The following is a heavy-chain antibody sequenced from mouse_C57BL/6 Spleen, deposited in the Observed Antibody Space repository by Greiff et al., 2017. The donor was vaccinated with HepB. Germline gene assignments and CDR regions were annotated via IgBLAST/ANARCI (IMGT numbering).Heavy chain of an antibody. V-gene: IGHV1-52*01. CDR1: GYTFTSYW. J-gene: IGHJ2*01. CDR3: ARRRWGEGDYYFDY. Sequence: QVQLQQPGAELVRPGSSVKLSCKASGYTFTSYWMHWVKQRPIQGLEWIGNIDPSDSETHYNQKFKDKATLTVDKSSSTAYMQLSSLTSEDSAVYYCARRRWGEGDYYFDYWGQGTTLTVSS. CDR2: IDPSDSET. D-gene: IGHD1-1*02.